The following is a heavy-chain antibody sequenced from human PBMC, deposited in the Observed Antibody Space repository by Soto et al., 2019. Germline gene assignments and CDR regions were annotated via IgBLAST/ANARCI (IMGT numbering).Heavy chain of an antibody. CDR2: INPNSGGT. J-gene: IGHJ6*02. CDR3: ARVIAAAALYYGMDV. V-gene: IGHV1-2*02. D-gene: IGHD6-13*01. CDR1: GYTFTGYY. Sequence: QVQLVQSGAEVKKPGASVKVSCKASGYTFTGYYIHWLRQAPGQGLEWMGWINPNSGGTKYAKKFQGRLTMTRDTSISTAYMELRRLRSDDTALYYCARVIAAAALYYGMDVWGQGTTVTVSS.